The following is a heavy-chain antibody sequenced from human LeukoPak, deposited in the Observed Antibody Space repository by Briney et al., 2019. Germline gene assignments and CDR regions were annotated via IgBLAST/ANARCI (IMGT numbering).Heavy chain of an antibody. CDR1: GGSISSSY. CDR3: ASGPYPAAGTDHQFDY. J-gene: IGHJ4*02. CDR2: TSHSGST. V-gene: IGHV4-59*01. Sequence: TSETLSLTCTVSGGSISSSYWSWIRQPPGRGLEWIGYTSHSGSTNYKPSLKSRVSISVDTSKNQFSLKLTSVTAADTAVYYCASGPYPAAGTDHQFDYWGQGTLVTVFS. D-gene: IGHD6-13*01.